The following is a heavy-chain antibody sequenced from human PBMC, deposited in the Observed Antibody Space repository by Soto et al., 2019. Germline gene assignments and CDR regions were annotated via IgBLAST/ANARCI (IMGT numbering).Heavy chain of an antibody. CDR1: GYTFTSYG. CDR3: ARFGEWLSTDILYYYYYYGMDV. V-gene: IGHV1-18*01. J-gene: IGHJ6*02. D-gene: IGHD3-3*01. Sequence: GASVKVSCKASGYTFTSYGISWVRQAPGQGLEWMGWISAYNGNTNYAQKLQGRVTMTTDTSTSTAYMELRSLRSDDTAVYYCARFGEWLSTDILYYYYYYGMDVWGQGTTVTVSS. CDR2: ISAYNGNT.